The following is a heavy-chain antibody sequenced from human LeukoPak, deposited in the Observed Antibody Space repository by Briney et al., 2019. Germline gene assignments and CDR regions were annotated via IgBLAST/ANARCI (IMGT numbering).Heavy chain of an antibody. Sequence: GGSLRLSCAASGFTFSGYGMHWVRQAPGKGLEWVAVIWYDGSNKYYADSVKGRFTISRDNSKNTLYLQMNSLRAEDTAVYYCAREGVHGAFDIWGQGTMVTVSS. D-gene: IGHD4/OR15-4a*01. CDR2: IWYDGSNK. CDR1: GFTFSGYG. V-gene: IGHV3-33*01. J-gene: IGHJ3*02. CDR3: AREGVHGAFDI.